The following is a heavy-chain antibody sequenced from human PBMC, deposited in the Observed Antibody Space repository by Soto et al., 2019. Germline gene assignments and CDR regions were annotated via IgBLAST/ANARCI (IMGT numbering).Heavy chain of an antibody. CDR3: ARASYYYGSGSLDY. J-gene: IGHJ4*02. CDR1: GGSISSGGYS. V-gene: IGHV4-30-2*01. Sequence: ASETLSLTCAVSGGSISSGGYSWSWIRQPPGKGLEWIGYIYHSGSTYYNPSLKSRVTISVDRSKNQFSLKLSSVTAADTAVYYCARASYYYGSGSLDYWGQGTLVTVSS. CDR2: IYHSGST. D-gene: IGHD3-10*01.